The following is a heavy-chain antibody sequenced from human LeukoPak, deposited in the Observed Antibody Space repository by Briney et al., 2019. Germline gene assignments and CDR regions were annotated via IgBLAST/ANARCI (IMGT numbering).Heavy chain of an antibody. D-gene: IGHD3-10*01. CDR3: ARSRVSGLTYYYGSGGPVAYFDY. CDR2: IYYSGST. J-gene: IGHJ4*02. V-gene: IGHV4-39*07. Sequence: SETLSLTCTVSGDSISSSNYYWGWIRQPPGKGLEWVGTIYYSGSTFYNPSLKSRVTISVDTSKNQFSLKLSSVTAADTAVYYCARSRVSGLTYYYGSGGPVAYFDYWGQGTLVTVSS. CDR1: GDSISSSNYY.